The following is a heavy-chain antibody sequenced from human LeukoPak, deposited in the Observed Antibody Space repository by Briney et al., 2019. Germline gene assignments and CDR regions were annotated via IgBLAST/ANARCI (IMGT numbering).Heavy chain of an antibody. D-gene: IGHD5-18*01. J-gene: IGHJ6*03. V-gene: IGHV3-30*03. CDR2: ISYDGSNK. CDR1: GFTFSSYG. CDR3: ARDGMSAMVTFYYYMDV. Sequence: GRSLRLSCAASGFTFSSYGMHWVRQAPGKGLEWVAVISYDGSNKYYADSVKGRFTISRDNSKNTLYLQMNSLRAEDTAVYYCARDGMSAMVTFYYYMDVWGKGTTVTVSS.